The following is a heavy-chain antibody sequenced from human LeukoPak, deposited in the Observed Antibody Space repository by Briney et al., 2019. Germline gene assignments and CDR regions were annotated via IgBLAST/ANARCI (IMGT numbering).Heavy chain of an antibody. Sequence: SQTLSLTCTVSGVSINSDGYYWTWIRQSPGKGLEWIGYIYNTGSTDKNPSLQSRVTISLDEAKSQFSLRLRSVTAADTAVYYCAGTPDAFDIWGQGTMVTVSS. CDR3: AGTPDAFDI. V-gene: IGHV4-30-4*08. CDR2: IYNTGST. J-gene: IGHJ3*02. CDR1: GVSINSDGYY.